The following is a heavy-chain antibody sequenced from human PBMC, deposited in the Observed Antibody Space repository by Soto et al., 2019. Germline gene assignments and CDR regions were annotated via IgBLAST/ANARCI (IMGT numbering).Heavy chain of an antibody. Sequence: QVQLVQSGGEVKKPGASVKVSCKASGYIFSKYAIHWVRQVPGHKLEWMGWLNVGTGNTKYSQKFQGRVTIIRDTSATTAYMELHSLTSEDTAVYYCARESRDFFLWFDPWGQGTLVTVSS. CDR2: LNVGTGNT. CDR1: GYIFSKYA. CDR3: ARESRDFFLWFDP. J-gene: IGHJ5*02. V-gene: IGHV1-3*01.